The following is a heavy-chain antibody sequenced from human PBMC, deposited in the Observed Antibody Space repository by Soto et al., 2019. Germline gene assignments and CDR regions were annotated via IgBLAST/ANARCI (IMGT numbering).Heavy chain of an antibody. J-gene: IGHJ4*02. V-gene: IGHV4-4*02. CDR3: ATRHFWSGPWTDRRPDY. Sequence: SETLSLTCTVSGDSINSRHCLILFRHPPGKVLEWIGQISHSGSTNYNPSLTSRVTISVDKSKNHFSLKLTSVTAADTAVYYCATRHFWSGPWTDRRPDYWGQGTLVTVSS. D-gene: IGHD3-3*02. CDR1: GDSINSRHC. CDR2: ISHSGST.